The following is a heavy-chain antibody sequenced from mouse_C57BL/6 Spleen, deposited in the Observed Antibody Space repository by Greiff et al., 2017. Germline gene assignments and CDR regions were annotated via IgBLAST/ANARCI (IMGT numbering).Heavy chain of an antibody. V-gene: IGHV1-74*01. CDR2: IHPSDSDT. CDR1: GYTFTSYW. Sequence: QVQLKQPGAELVKPGASVKVSCKASGYTFTSYWMHWVKQRPGQGLEWIGRIHPSDSDTNYNQKFKGKATLTVDKSSSTAYMQLSSLTSEDSAVYYCAMDGYYSWFAYWGQGTLVTVSA. J-gene: IGHJ3*01. D-gene: IGHD2-3*01. CDR3: AMDGYYSWFAY.